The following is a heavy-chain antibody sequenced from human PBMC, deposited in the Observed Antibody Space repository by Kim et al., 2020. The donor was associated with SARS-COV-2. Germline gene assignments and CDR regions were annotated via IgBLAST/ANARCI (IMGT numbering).Heavy chain of an antibody. J-gene: IGHJ4*02. CDR3: AREGVGPSYGIDY. V-gene: IGHV4-59*13. Sequence: SETLSLTCTVSGGSISSYYWSWIRQPPGKGLEWIGYIYYSGSTNYNPSLKSRVTISVDTSKNQFSLKLSSVTAADTAVYYCAREGVGPSYGIDYWGQGTLVTVSS. CDR2: IYYSGST. CDR1: GGSISSYY. D-gene: IGHD4-17*01.